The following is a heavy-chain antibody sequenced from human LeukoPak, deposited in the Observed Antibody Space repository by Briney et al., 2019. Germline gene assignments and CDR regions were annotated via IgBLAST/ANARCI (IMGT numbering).Heavy chain of an antibody. CDR1: GFTFSSYG. V-gene: IGHV3-30*02. CDR2: IRYDGSNK. J-gene: IGHJ4*02. D-gene: IGHD5-18*01. CDR3: AREEDTAMVMIDY. Sequence: GGSLRLSCAASGFTFSSYGMHWVRQAPGKGLEWVAFIRYDGSNKYYADSVKGRFTISRDNSKNTLYLQMNSLRAEDTAVYYCAREEDTAMVMIDYWGQGTLVTVSS.